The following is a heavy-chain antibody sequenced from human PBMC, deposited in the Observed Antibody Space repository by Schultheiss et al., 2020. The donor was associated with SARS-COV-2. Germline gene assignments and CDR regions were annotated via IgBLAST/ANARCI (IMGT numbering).Heavy chain of an antibody. V-gene: IGHV3-7*03. CDR1: GFTFSSYG. CDR3: ARDGRFLEWSLFDY. CDR2: IKQDGSEK. J-gene: IGHJ4*02. Sequence: GGSLRLSCAASGFTFSSYGMHWVRQAPGKGLEWVANIKQDGSEKYYVDSVKGRFTISRDNAKNSLYLQMNSLRAEDTAVYYCARDGRFLEWSLFDYWGQGTLVTVSS. D-gene: IGHD3-3*01.